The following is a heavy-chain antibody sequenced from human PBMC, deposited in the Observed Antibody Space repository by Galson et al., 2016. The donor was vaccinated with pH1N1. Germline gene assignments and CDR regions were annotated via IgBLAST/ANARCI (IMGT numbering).Heavy chain of an antibody. Sequence: SLRLSCAASGFTFSSFWMHWVRQVPGKGLVWVSRIRTEGSSVSYADSVKGRFTIPKDNARSTLYLEMNSLTAEDTALYYCARVRLILPGDPTGYFDLWGQGALVTVSS. V-gene: IGHV3-74*01. D-gene: IGHD7-27*01. CDR3: ARVRLILPGDPTGYFDL. J-gene: IGHJ4*02. CDR1: GFTFSSFW. CDR2: IRTEGSSV.